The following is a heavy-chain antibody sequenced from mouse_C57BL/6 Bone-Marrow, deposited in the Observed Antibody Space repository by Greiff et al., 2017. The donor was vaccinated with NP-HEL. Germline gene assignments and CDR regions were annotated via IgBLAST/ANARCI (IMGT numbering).Heavy chain of an antibody. CDR1: GFTFSSYT. CDR3: ARLYYGYDGFAY. J-gene: IGHJ3*01. Sequence: DVMLVESGGGLMKPGGSLKLSCAASGFTFSSYTMSWVRQTPEKRLEWVATISGGGGNTYYPDSVKGRFTISRDNAKNTLYLQMSSLRSEDTTLYYCARLYYGYDGFAYWGQGTLVTVSA. V-gene: IGHV5-9*01. D-gene: IGHD2-2*01. CDR2: ISGGGGNT.